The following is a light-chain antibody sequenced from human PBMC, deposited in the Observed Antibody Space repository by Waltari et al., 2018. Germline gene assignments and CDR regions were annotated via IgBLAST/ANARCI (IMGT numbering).Light chain of an antibody. CDR1: QDIINY. V-gene: IGKV1-33*01. CDR2: DAS. J-gene: IGKJ3*01. Sequence: DIQMTQSPSSLSASVGDRVTITCHASQDIINYLNWYQQKPGKAPKLLINDASNLETGVASRFSGSGSGTDFTFTISSLQPEDIATYYGQQYDNLPVFGPGTKVDIK. CDR3: QQYDNLPV.